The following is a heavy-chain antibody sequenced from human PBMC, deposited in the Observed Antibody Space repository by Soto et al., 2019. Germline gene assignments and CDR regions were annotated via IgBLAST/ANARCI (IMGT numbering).Heavy chain of an antibody. J-gene: IGHJ5*02. V-gene: IGHV4-39*01. CDR1: GGSISSSSYY. D-gene: IGHD3-10*01. CDR2: IYYSVST. Sequence: SETLSLTCTVSGGSISSSSYYWGWIRQPPGKGLEWIGSIYYSVSTYYNPSLKSRVTISVDTSKNQFSLKLSSVTAADTAVYYCARHKITMVRGVMGPWFDPWGQGTLVTVSS. CDR3: ARHKITMVRGVMGPWFDP.